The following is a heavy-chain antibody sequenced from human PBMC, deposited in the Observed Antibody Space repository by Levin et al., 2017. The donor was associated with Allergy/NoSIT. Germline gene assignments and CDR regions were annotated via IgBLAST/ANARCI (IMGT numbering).Heavy chain of an antibody. D-gene: IGHD3-10*01. J-gene: IGHJ4*02. Sequence: GGSLRLSCATSGFTFSSYGMNWVRQTPGKGLEWVSSISRNGSSSPYADSVRGRFTISRANANNSLFLQLNSLRAEDTAVYSCARHANYYSSGSYSLTALFDYWGQGSLVTVSS. V-gene: IGHV3-21*01. CDR2: ISRNGSSS. CDR1: GFTFSSYG. CDR3: ARHANYYSSGSYSLTALFDY.